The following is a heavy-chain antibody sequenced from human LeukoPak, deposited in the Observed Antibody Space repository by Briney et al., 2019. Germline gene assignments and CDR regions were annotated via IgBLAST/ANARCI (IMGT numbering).Heavy chain of an antibody. CDR2: IYYSGST. J-gene: IGHJ4*02. CDR3: AGQLLWFGELLPQLDY. V-gene: IGHV4-39*01. D-gene: IGHD3-10*01. Sequence: SETLSLTCTASGGSISSSSYYWGWIRQPPGKGLEWIGSIYYSGSTCYNPSLKSRVTISVDTSKNQFSLKLSSVTAADTAVYYCAGQLLWFGELLPQLDYWGQGTLVTVSS. CDR1: GGSISSSSYY.